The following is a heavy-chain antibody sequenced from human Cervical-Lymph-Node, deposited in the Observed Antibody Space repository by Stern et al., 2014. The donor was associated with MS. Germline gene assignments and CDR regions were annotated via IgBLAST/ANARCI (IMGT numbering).Heavy chain of an antibody. CDR2: IFYSGDT. CDR3: ARGGYDILTGYDSPADY. D-gene: IGHD3-9*01. CDR1: GGSISTYY. J-gene: IGHJ4*02. V-gene: IGHV4-59*01. Sequence: QVQLQESGPGLVKHSETLSLTCTVSGGSISTYYWNWIRQPPGKGLEWIGYIFYSGDTNYNPSLKSRVTISVDTSKNQFSLKLTSVTAADTAVYYCARGGYDILTGYDSPADYWGQGTLVTVSS.